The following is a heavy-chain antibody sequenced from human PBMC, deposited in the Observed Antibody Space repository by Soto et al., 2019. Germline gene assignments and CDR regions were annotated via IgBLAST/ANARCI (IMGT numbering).Heavy chain of an antibody. CDR1: GYSFTSYW. D-gene: IGHD6-6*01. CDR3: ARIASSIAASQIDY. Sequence: GESLKISCKGSGYSFTSYWLIWVRQMPGKGLEWMGRIDPSDSYTNNSPSFQGHVTISADRSISTAYLQWSSLKASDTAMYYCARIASSIAASQIDYWGQGTLVTVSS. CDR2: IDPSDSYT. J-gene: IGHJ4*02. V-gene: IGHV5-10-1*01.